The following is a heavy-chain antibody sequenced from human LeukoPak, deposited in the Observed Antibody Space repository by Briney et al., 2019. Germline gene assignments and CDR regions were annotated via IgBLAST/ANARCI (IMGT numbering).Heavy chain of an antibody. CDR2: IYYSGST. V-gene: IGHV4-59*01. CDR1: GGSISGYY. Sequence: PSETLSLTCTVSGGSISGYYWSWIRQPPGKGLEWIGYIYYSGSTNYNPSLKSRVTISVDTSKNQFSLKLSSVTAADTAVYYCARGLEYYDFWSGYFFDYWGQGTLVTVSS. J-gene: IGHJ4*02. D-gene: IGHD3-3*01. CDR3: ARGLEYYDFWSGYFFDY.